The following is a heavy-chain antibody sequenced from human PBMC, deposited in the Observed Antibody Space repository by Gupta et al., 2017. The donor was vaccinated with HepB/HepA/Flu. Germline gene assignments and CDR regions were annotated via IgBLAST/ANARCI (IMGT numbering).Heavy chain of an antibody. Sequence: QVHLQESGPGLVKPLETLSLTCALSGASVSSGSYCWGWIRQPPGKGLEWIGNIYYTGSTNYNPSLKSRITISIDTSKNLFSLKLTSVTAADTAVYFCVRETTSAYPCFDDWGPGNLLTVSS. V-gene: IGHV4-61*01. J-gene: IGHJ4*02. D-gene: IGHD1-14*01. CDR2: IYYTGST. CDR1: GASVSSGSYC. CDR3: VRETTSAYPCFDD.